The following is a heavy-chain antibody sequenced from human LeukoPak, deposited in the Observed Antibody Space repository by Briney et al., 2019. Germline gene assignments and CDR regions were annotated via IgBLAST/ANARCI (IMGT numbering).Heavy chain of an antibody. J-gene: IGHJ4*01. CDR1: GYSFTRYF. CDR2: IIPSDGST. D-gene: IGHD3-10*01. Sequence: ASVKVSCKASGYSFTRYFIHWVRQAPGQGLEWMGIIIPSDGSTSYAQKFQGRVTMTRDTSTSTVYMELSSLRSEDTAVYYCARGKVVTMVRGVIITYFDYWGQEPWSPSPQ. V-gene: IGHV1-46*01. CDR3: ARGKVVTMVRGVIITYFDY.